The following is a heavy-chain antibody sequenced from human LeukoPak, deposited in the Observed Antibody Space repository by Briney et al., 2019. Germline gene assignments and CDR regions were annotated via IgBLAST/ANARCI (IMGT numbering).Heavy chain of an antibody. CDR3: ASGKRDYYDSSDNADY. V-gene: IGHV4-30-4*01. J-gene: IGHJ4*02. CDR2: FYYSGST. CDR1: GGSISSGDYY. Sequence: PSQTLSLTCTVSGGSISSGDYYWSWIRQPPGKGLEWIGSFYYSGSTYYNPSLKSRVTISVDTSKNQFSLKLSSVTAADTAVYYCASGKRDYYDSSDNADYWGQGTLVTVSS. D-gene: IGHD3-22*01.